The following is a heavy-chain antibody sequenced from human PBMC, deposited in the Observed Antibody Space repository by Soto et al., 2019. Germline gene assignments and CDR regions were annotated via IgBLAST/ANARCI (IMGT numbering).Heavy chain of an antibody. CDR2: VTYDGSNA. Sequence: QVQLVESGGGVVQPGTSLRLSCAASGFMFSSYGMFWVRQAPGKGLEWVAVVTYDGSNAFYGESVKGRFTISRDNSKNTLYLQMNSLSPEDTAVYYCGKGKGVTRSGVVYFDYWGLGTPLTVSS. CDR3: GKGKGVTRSGVVYFDY. V-gene: IGHV3-30*18. J-gene: IGHJ4*02. D-gene: IGHD3-3*01. CDR1: GFMFSSYG.